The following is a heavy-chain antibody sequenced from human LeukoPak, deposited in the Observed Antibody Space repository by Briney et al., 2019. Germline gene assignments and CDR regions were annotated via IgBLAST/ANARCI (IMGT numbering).Heavy chain of an antibody. CDR1: GGSISSYY. CDR3: ARVAGSGCPDY. Sequence: PSETLSLTCTVSGGSISSYYRSWIRQPPGKGLEWIGYIYYSGSTNYNPSLKSRVTMSVDTSKNQFSLKLSSVTAADTAVYYCARVAGSGCPDYWGQGTLVTVSS. J-gene: IGHJ4*02. CDR2: IYYSGST. D-gene: IGHD6-19*01. V-gene: IGHV4-59*01.